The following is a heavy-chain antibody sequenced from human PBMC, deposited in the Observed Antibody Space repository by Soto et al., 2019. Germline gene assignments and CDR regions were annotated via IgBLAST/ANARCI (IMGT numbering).Heavy chain of an antibody. V-gene: IGHV3-21*01. CDR3: ARKGYGDYGGMDV. Sequence: EVQLVQSGGGLVKPGGSLRLSCAASGFTFSSYSMNWVRLAPGMGLEWVSSISNSRSYIYYADSVKGRFTISRDNAKDSLYLQMSSLRAEDTAVYYCARKGYGDYGGMDVWGQGTTVTVSS. D-gene: IGHD4-17*01. CDR2: ISNSRSYI. CDR1: GFTFSSYS. J-gene: IGHJ6*02.